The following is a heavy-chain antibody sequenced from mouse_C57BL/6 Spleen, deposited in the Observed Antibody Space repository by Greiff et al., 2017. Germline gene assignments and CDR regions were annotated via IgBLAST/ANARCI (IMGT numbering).Heavy chain of an antibody. CDR1: GYTFTSYW. Sequence: QVQLQQPGAELVKPGASVKMSCKASGYTFTSYWITWVKQRPGQGLEWIGDIYPGDGDTNYNGKFKGKATLTADKSSSTAYMQLSSLTSEDSAVYFCARGYGNWDYWGQGTTLTVSS. D-gene: IGHD2-1*01. CDR2: IYPGDGDT. V-gene: IGHV1-55*01. J-gene: IGHJ2*01. CDR3: ARGYGNWDY.